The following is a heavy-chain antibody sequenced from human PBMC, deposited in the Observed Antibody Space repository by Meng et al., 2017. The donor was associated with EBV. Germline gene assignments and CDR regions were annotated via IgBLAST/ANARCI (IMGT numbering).Heavy chain of an antibody. CDR2: IYHSGST. J-gene: IGHJ4*02. CDR3: ARRSLDYYDSSGFDY. V-gene: IGHV4-4*02. Sequence: VAVEGSGPGLVKPSGTLAPTGAVSGGAISSSNWWSWVRQPPGKGLEWIGEIYHSGSTNYNPSLKSRVTISVDKSKNQFSLKLSSVTAADTAVYYCARRSLDYYDSSGFDYWGQGTLVTVSS. D-gene: IGHD3-22*01. CDR1: GGAISSSNW.